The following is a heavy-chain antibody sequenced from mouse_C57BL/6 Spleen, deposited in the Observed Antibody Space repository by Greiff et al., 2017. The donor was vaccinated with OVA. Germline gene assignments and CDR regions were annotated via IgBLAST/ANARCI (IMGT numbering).Heavy chain of an antibody. D-gene: IGHD1-1*01. CDR3: ARRWDYYGSLYWYFDV. V-gene: IGHV1-18*01. CDR1: GYTFTDYN. Sequence: EVKLQQSGPELVKPGASVKIPCKASGYTFTDYNMDWVKQSHGKSLEWIGDINPNNGGTIYNQKFKGKATLTVDKSSSTAYMELRSLTSEDTAVYYCARRWDYYGSLYWYFDVWGTGTTVTVSS. CDR2: INPNNGGT. J-gene: IGHJ1*03.